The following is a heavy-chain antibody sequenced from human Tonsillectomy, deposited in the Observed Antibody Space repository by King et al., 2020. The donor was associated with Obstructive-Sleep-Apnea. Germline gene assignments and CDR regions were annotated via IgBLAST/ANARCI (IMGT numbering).Heavy chain of an antibody. CDR2: IWYDGRNK. CDR1: GFTFSSYG. J-gene: IGHJ4*02. CDR3: AREGCSGGSCYPVAYYFDY. V-gene: IGHV3-33*01. Sequence: VQLVESGGGVVQPGGALRLSCAASGFTFSSYGMRWVRQAPGKGVEWVAGIWYDGRNKYYADSVKGRFTISRDNSKNTLYLQMNSLRAEDTAVYYCAREGCSGGSCYPVAYYFDYWGQGTLVTVSS. D-gene: IGHD2-15*01.